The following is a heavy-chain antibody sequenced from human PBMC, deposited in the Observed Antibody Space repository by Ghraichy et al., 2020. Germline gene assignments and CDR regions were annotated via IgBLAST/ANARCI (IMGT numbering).Heavy chain of an antibody. D-gene: IGHD1-26*01. CDR2: INHSGST. J-gene: IGHJ4*02. V-gene: IGHV4-34*01. Sequence: SETLSLTCAVYGGSFSGYYWSWIRQPPGKGLEWIGEINHSGSTNYNPSLKSRVTISVDTSKNQFSLKLSSVTAADTAVYYCARGGRRVGATTYFDYWGQGTLVIVSS. CDR1: GGSFSGYY. CDR3: ARGGRRVGATTYFDY.